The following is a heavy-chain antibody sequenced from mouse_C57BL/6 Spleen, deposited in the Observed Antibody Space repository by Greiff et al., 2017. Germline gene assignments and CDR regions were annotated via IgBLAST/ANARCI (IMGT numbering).Heavy chain of an antibody. CDR1: GYTFTSYW. V-gene: IGHV1-53*01. CDR2: INPSNGGT. Sequence: QVLLQQPGTELVKPGASVKLSCKASGYTFTSYWMHWVKQRPGQGLEWIGNINPSNGGTNYNEKFKSKATLTVDKASSTAYMQLSSLTSEDSAVDYCAKGGNYGNYAMDYWGQGTSVTVSS. D-gene: IGHD2-1*01. CDR3: AKGGNYGNYAMDY. J-gene: IGHJ4*01.